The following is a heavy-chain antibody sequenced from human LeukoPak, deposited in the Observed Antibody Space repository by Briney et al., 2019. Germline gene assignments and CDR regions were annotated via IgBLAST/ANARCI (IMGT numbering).Heavy chain of an antibody. V-gene: IGHV3-7*05. J-gene: IGHJ5*02. CDR1: GFTFSSYW. CDR2: IEQDGSEK. D-gene: IGHD3-3*01. Sequence: QPGGSLRLSCAASGFTFSSYWMSWVRQAPGKGLEWVANIEQDGSEKYYVDSVKGRFTISRDNAKNSLYLQMNSLRAEDTAVYYCARDHPPSYYDFWSGALGAFDPWGQGTLVTVSS. CDR3: ARDHPPSYYDFWSGALGAFDP.